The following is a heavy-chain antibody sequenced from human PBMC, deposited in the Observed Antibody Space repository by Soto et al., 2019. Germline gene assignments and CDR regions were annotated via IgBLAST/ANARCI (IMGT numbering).Heavy chain of an antibody. CDR2: MNPNSGNT. D-gene: IGHD1-1*01. CDR1: GYTFTSYD. Sequence: SAKVSCKASGYTFTSYDIKRARQATGQGLEWMGWMNPNSGNTGYAQKFQGRVTMTRNTSISTAYMELSSLRSEETAVYYCARGLEPLGDAFDIWGQRTMDAV. J-gene: IGHJ3*02. V-gene: IGHV1-8*01. CDR3: ARGLEPLGDAFDI.